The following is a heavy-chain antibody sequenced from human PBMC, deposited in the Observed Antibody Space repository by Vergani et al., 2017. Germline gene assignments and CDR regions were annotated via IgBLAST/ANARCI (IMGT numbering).Heavy chain of an antibody. J-gene: IGHJ4*02. CDR1: GFTFSSYA. V-gene: IGHV3-30-3*01. CDR3: ARERNTYYYGSGSIDY. D-gene: IGHD3-10*01. CDR2: ISYDGSNK. Sequence: QVQLVESGGGVVQPGRSLRLSCAASGFTFSSYAMHWVRQAPGKGLEWVAVISYDGSNKYYADSVKGRFTISRDNAKNSLYLQRNSLRAEDTAVYYCARERNTYYYGSGSIDYWGQGTLVTVSS.